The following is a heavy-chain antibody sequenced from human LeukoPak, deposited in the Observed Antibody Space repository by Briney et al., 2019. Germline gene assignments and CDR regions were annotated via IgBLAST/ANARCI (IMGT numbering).Heavy chain of an antibody. Sequence: SPGGSLRLSCAASGFTFSDYYMSWIRQAPGKGLEWVSYISSSGSTIYYADSVKGRFTISRDNAKNSLYLQMNSLRTEDTAVYYCARDYYGSGSYYNSNFDYWGQGTLVTVSS. CDR3: ARDYYGSGSYYNSNFDY. V-gene: IGHV3-11*04. CDR2: ISSSGSTI. D-gene: IGHD3-10*01. J-gene: IGHJ4*02. CDR1: GFTFSDYY.